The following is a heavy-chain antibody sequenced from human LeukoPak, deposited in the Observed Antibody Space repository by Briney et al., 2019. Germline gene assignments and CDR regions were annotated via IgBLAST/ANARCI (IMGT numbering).Heavy chain of an antibody. CDR2: VSSSSTSI. J-gene: IGHJ3*01. V-gene: IGHV3-21*01. CDR1: GFTFSSYA. CDR3: ARGPPCSSTSCYVTGAFDF. D-gene: IGHD2-2*01. Sequence: GGSLRLSCAASGFTFSSYAMSWVRQAPGKGLEWVSSVSSSSTSIYYADSLKGRFTISRDNAKNSLFLQVNSLRDEDTAVYYRARGPPCSSTSCYVTGAFDFWGQGTMVTVSS.